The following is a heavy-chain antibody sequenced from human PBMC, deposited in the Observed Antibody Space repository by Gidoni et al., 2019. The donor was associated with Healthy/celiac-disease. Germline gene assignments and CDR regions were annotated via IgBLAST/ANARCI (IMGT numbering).Heavy chain of an antibody. V-gene: IGHV3-48*02. CDR3: AREREGVGGGYALDY. J-gene: IGHJ4*02. Sequence: EVQLVESGGGLVQPGGSLRLSCAASGFLFSSNRLNWVRQAPGKGLGWVCYSISSSITIYYEDSVKGRFTISRENAKNSLYLKMNSLREEDTAVYYWAREREGVGGGYALDYWGQGTLVTVSS. CDR1: GFLFSSNR. CDR2: SISSSITI. D-gene: IGHD5-12*01.